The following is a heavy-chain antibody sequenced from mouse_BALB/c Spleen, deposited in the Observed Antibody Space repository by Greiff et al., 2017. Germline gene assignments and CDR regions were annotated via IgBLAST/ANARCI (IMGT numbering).Heavy chain of an antibody. V-gene: IGHV1-12*01. J-gene: IGHJ4*01. CDR1: GYTFTSYN. CDR2: IYPGNGDT. CDR3: ARSTGKDAMDY. D-gene: IGHD4-1*02. Sequence: LQQPGAELVKPGASVKMSCKASGYTFTSYNMHWVKQTPGQGLEWIGAIYPGNGDTSYNQKFKGKATLTADKSSSTAYMQLSSLTSEDSAVYYCARSTGKDAMDYWGQGTSVTVSS.